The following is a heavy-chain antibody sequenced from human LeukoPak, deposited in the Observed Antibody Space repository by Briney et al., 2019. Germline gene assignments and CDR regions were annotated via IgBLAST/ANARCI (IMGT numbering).Heavy chain of an antibody. J-gene: IGHJ6*03. D-gene: IGHD3-9*01. CDR1: GGSISTYY. CDR3: ARGRKNILTGYYHYYYMDV. Sequence: SETLSLTCTVSGGSISTYYWSWIRQPPGKGRGGIGYIYYTGSTNYNPSLKSRVTISVDTSKNQFSLKLSSVTAADTAVYYCARGRKNILTGYYHYYYMDVWGKGTTVTVSS. CDR2: IYYTGST. V-gene: IGHV4-59*01.